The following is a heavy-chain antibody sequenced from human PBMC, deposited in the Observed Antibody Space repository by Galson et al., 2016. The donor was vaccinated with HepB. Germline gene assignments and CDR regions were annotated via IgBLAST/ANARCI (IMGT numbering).Heavy chain of an antibody. J-gene: IGHJ4*02. CDR2: INPAGTKT. V-gene: IGHV3-74*01. D-gene: IGHD1-7*01. CDR1: GFSSSAYW. Sequence: SLRLSCAASGFSSSAYWMNWVRQAPGKGLVWVSHINPAGTKTAYVDSVKGRFTFPRDNAKHTLSLQMNNLSVEDTAVYYCVRDGMGTTPYDVWGQGTLVTVSS. CDR3: VRDGMGTTPYDV.